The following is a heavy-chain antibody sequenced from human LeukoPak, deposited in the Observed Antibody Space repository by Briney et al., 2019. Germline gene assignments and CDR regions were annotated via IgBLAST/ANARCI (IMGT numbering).Heavy chain of an antibody. J-gene: IGHJ3*02. V-gene: IGHV1-8*02. D-gene: IGHD3-10*01. Sequence: ASVKVSCKASGYTFTGYYMHWVRQATGQGLEWMGWMNPNSGNTGYAQKFQGSVNMTRNTSTSTAYMELSSLKSEDTAVYYCARVNTYYYGSGVSRAFHMWGQGTMVIVSS. CDR1: GYTFTGYY. CDR2: MNPNSGNT. CDR3: ARVNTYYYGSGVSRAFHM.